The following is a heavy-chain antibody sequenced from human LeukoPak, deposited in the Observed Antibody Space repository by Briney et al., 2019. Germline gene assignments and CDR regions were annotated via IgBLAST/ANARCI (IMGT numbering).Heavy chain of an antibody. Sequence: HGESLKISCKGSVYRFSDYWIGWVRQMPGKGLEWVGIIYPGDSDTRYSPSFQGQVTIWADKSITTAYLQWSGLKASDTAMYYCARRVSTSPLFEYWGQGTLVTVSS. V-gene: IGHV5-51*01. CDR3: ARRVSTSPLFEY. CDR2: IYPGDSDT. D-gene: IGHD5/OR15-5a*01. J-gene: IGHJ4*02. CDR1: VYRFSDYW.